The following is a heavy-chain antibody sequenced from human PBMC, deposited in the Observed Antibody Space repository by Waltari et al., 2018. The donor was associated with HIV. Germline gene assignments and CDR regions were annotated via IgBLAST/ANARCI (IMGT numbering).Heavy chain of an antibody. CDR3: AHRLPLYCSSTSCYRDAFDI. J-gene: IGHJ3*02. CDR2: IYWNDDK. Sequence: QITLKESGPTLVKPTQTLTLTCTFSGFSLSTSGVGVGWIRQPPGKALEWLALIYWNDDKRYSPSLKSRLTITKDTSKNQVVLTMTNMDPVDTATYYCAHRLPLYCSSTSCYRDAFDIWGQGTMVTVSS. D-gene: IGHD2-2*01. V-gene: IGHV2-5*01. CDR1: GFSLSTSGVG.